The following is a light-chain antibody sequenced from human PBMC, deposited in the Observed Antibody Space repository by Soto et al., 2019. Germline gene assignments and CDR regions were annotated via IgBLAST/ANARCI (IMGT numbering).Light chain of an antibody. CDR2: AAS. Sequence: IQLTQSPSSLSASVGDRVTITCRASQGISSYLAWYQQKPGKAPKLLIYAASSLQSGIPSRFSGSGSGTDFTLTISSLQPEHFATSACQQLKGYPPDTFGGGTKVEIK. J-gene: IGKJ4*01. V-gene: IGKV1-9*01. CDR3: QQLKGYPPDT. CDR1: QGISSY.